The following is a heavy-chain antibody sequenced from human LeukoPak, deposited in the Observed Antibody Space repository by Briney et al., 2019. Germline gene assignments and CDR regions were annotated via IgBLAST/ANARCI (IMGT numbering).Heavy chain of an antibody. CDR2: INHSGST. D-gene: IGHD3-10*01. CDR1: GGSLSGYY. Sequence: SETLSLTCAVYGGSLSGYYWSWIRQPPGKGLEWIGEINHSGSTNYNPSLKSRVTISVETSKNQFSLKLKSVTAADTAVYYCARGGYYGSGNDFRFDPWGQGTLVTVSS. V-gene: IGHV4-34*01. J-gene: IGHJ5*02. CDR3: ARGGYYGSGNDFRFDP.